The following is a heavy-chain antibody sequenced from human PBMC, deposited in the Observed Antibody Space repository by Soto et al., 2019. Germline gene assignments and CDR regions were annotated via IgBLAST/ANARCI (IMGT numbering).Heavy chain of an antibody. Sequence: EVQLVESGGGLVQPGGSLRLSCSASEFPVSTTYMSWVRQAPGKGLECVSIIFANDNTYYGDSVKSRFTISRRNSRSTLYLQMNSLGPEDTAVYYCVRDLGDGYKSAWGQGTLVTVSS. J-gene: IGHJ4*02. V-gene: IGHV3-53*04. CDR3: VRDLGDGYKSA. CDR2: IFANDNT. D-gene: IGHD5-12*01. CDR1: EFPVSTTY.